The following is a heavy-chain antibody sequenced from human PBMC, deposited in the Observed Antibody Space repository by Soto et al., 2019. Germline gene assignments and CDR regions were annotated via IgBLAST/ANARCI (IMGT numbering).Heavy chain of an antibody. Sequence: QLQLQESGPGLVKPSETLSLTCTVSGGSISSSSYYWGWIRQPPGKGLEWIGSFYYSGSTYYNPSRESRVTITFDTSEYQFSLKLSSVNAADKAVYYCSSENTKKDFDYWGQGTLVTVSS. J-gene: IGHJ4*02. CDR3: SSENTKKDFDY. D-gene: IGHD2-2*01. V-gene: IGHV4-39*01. CDR1: GGSISSSSYY. CDR2: FYYSGST.